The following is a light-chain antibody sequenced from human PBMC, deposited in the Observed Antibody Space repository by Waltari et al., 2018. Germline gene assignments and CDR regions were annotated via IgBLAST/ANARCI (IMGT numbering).Light chain of an antibody. CDR2: QDS. V-gene: IGLV3-1*01. CDR1: QLGDKY. Sequence: SYELTQPPSVSVSPGQTASITCSGDQLGDKYACWYQQKPGQSPLLVIYQDSKRPSGIPERVAGSNSGNPATLTISGTQAMDEADYYCQAWDSSTVVFGGGTKLTVL. J-gene: IGLJ2*01. CDR3: QAWDSSTVV.